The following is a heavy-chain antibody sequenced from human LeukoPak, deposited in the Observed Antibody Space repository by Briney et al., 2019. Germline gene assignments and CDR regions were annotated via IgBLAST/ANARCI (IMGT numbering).Heavy chain of an antibody. D-gene: IGHD4-17*01. CDR3: ARLPYYDYGDYGTDMDV. CDR1: GGTFSSYA. J-gene: IGHJ6*02. CDR2: IIPIFGTA. Sequence: ASVKVSCKASGGTFSSYAISWVRQAPGQGLEWMGGIIPIFGTANYAQKLQGRVTMTTDTSTSTAYMELRSLRSDDTAVYYCARLPYYDYGDYGTDMDVWGQGTTVTVSS. V-gene: IGHV1-69*05.